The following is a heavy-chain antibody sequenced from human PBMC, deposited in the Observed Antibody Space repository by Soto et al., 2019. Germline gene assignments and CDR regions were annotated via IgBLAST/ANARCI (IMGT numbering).Heavy chain of an antibody. J-gene: IGHJ4*02. Sequence: SETLSLTCTVSDGSIGSCDYYWSWIRQPPGKGLEWIGYIYYSGSTYYNPSLKSRVTISVDTSKNQFSLKLSSVTAADTAVYYCARERYRGYSPNWGQGTLVTVSS. CDR1: DGSIGSCDYY. CDR2: IYYSGST. D-gene: IGHD5-18*01. V-gene: IGHV4-30-4*01. CDR3: ARERYRGYSPN.